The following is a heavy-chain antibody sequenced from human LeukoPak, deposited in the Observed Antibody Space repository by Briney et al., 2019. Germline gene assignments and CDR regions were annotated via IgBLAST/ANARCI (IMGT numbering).Heavy chain of an antibody. J-gene: IGHJ4*02. V-gene: IGHV4-39*01. CDR1: GGSISSSCHY. CDR2: IYFSGST. Sequence: SETLSLTCIVSGGSISSSCHYWGWIRQPPGKGLEWIGSIYFSGSTYYSPSLKSRVTISVDTSKNQFSLKLRSVTAADTAVYHCARHWAYCSGGTCYSFDDWGQGTLVTVSS. CDR3: ARHWAYCSGGTCYSFDD. D-gene: IGHD2-15*01.